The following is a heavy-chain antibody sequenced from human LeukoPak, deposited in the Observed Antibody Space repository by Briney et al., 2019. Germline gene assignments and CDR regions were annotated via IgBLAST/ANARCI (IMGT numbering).Heavy chain of an antibody. Sequence: ASVKVSCKASGYTFTGYYMHWVRQAPGQGLEWMGWMNPVSGNAGSAQKFQGRVTLTRDTSISTAYMELSSLRSDDTAFYYCARAPMGTAALYWGQGTLVTVSS. V-gene: IGHV1-2*02. CDR1: GYTFTGYY. D-gene: IGHD2-2*01. CDR2: MNPVSGNA. J-gene: IGHJ4*02. CDR3: ARAPMGTAALY.